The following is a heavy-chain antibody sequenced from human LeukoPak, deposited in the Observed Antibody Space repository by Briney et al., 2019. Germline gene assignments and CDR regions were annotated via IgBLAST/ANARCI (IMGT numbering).Heavy chain of an antibody. Sequence: SETLSLTCAVYGGAFSGYYWSWIRQPPGKGLEWIGEINHSGSTNYNPSLKSRVTISVDTSKNQFSLKLSSVTAADTAVYYCVRGNYDYVWGSYRQYYFDYWGQGTLVTVSS. J-gene: IGHJ4*02. CDR2: INHSGST. CDR3: VRGNYDYVWGSYRQYYFDY. CDR1: GGAFSGYY. V-gene: IGHV4-34*01. D-gene: IGHD3-16*02.